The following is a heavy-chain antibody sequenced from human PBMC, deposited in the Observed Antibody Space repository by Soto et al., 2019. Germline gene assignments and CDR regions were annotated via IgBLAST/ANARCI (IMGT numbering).Heavy chain of an antibody. CDR1: GGSISPYY. CDR2: ISYSGST. Sequence: SETLSLTCNVSGGSISPYYWSWIRQPPGKGLEWIGYISYSGSTNYNPSLRGRVTISVDTSKSQFSLKLASLTAADTAMYFCARRHLTNTYFDYCGQETLLTVSS. CDR3: ARRHLTNTYFDY. J-gene: IGHJ4*01. V-gene: IGHV4-59*08.